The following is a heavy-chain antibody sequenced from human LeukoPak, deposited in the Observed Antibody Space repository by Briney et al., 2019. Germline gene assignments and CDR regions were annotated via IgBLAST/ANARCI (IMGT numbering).Heavy chain of an antibody. Sequence: GGSLRLSCAASGFTVCSNYMSWVRQAPGKGLEWVSVIYSGGSTYYADSVKGRFTISRDNSKNTLYLQMNSLRAEDTAVYYCARVGLGVTHDAFDIWGQGTMVTVSS. CDR3: ARVGLGVTHDAFDI. CDR1: GFTVCSNY. J-gene: IGHJ3*02. D-gene: IGHD2-21*02. CDR2: IYSGGST. V-gene: IGHV3-66*01.